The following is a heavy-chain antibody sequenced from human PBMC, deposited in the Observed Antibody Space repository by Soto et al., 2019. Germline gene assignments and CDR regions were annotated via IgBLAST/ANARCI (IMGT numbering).Heavy chain of an antibody. J-gene: IGHJ4*02. CDR1: GYTFTSYD. D-gene: IGHD1-1*01. CDR3: ARRAETNGWNGFGADKYYFDF. Sequence: ASVKVSCKASGYTFTSYDIYWVRQATGQGLEWMGWMNPNTGNSDYAQKFQGRVTVTSDTSINTVYMELSSLRSEDTAVYYCARRAETNGWNGFGADKYYFDFWGQGTLVTVSS. V-gene: IGHV1-8*01. CDR2: MNPNTGNS.